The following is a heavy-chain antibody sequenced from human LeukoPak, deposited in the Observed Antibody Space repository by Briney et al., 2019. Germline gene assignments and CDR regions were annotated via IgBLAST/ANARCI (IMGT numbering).Heavy chain of an antibody. D-gene: IGHD1-26*01. CDR2: IIPIFGTA. CDR1: GGTFSSYA. J-gene: IGHJ4*02. Sequence: GASVKVSCEASGGTFSSYAISWVRQAPGQGLEWMGGIIPIFGTANYAQKFQGRVTITADESTSTAYMELSSLRSEDTAVYYCARGSGSYSYYFDYWGQGTLVTVSS. V-gene: IGHV1-69*13. CDR3: ARGSGSYSYYFDY.